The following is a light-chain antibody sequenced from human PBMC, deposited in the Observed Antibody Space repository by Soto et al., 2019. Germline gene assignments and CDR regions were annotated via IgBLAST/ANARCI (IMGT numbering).Light chain of an antibody. CDR1: QSVSNY. CDR3: QQRSKFLWT. V-gene: IGKV3-11*01. CDR2: DTS. Sequence: EIVLTQSPATLSLSPGERATLSCRASQSVSNYLAWYQQKPGQAPRLLMYDTSNRAPGIPARFSGSGSGTYFTLTINSLEPEDFAVYFCQQRSKFLWTFGQGTKVEI. J-gene: IGKJ1*01.